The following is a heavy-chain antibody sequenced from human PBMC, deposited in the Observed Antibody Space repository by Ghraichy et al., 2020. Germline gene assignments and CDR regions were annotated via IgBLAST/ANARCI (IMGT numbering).Heavy chain of an antibody. D-gene: IGHD5-18*01. V-gene: IGHV4-59*01. CDR2: IYHSGST. CDR3: ATDSYGNDNYGMDV. J-gene: IGHJ6*02. CDR1: GGSISNYY. Sequence: ETLSLTCTVSGGSISNYYWSWIRQPPGKGLEWIGYIYHSGSTNYNPSLESRVTISVDMSKNQLSLKLSSVTGADTAVYYCATDSYGNDNYGMDVWGQGTTVTVSS.